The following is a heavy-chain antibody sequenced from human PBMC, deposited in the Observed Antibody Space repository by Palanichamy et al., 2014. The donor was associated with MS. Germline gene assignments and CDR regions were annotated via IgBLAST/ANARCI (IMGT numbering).Heavy chain of an antibody. Sequence: QLQLQESGSGLVKPSQTLSLTCAVSGGSTSSGGYSWSWIRQPPGKGLEWIGYIFHSGSTYYNPSLKSRVTISVDRSKNQFSLKLSSVTAADTAVYYCARVVVAATRAFDIWGQGTMVTVSS. D-gene: IGHD2-15*01. J-gene: IGHJ3*02. CDR3: ARVVVAATRAFDI. V-gene: IGHV4-30-2*01. CDR1: GGSTSSGGYS. CDR2: IFHSGST.